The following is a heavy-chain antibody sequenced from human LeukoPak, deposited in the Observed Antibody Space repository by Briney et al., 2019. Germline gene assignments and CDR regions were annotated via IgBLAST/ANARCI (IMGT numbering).Heavy chain of an antibody. V-gene: IGHV1-18*01. J-gene: IGHJ6*03. CDR3: AAPLASSDYYYMDV. CDR1: GYTFTSYG. Sequence: GASVKVSCKASGYTFTSYGISWVRQAPGQGLEWMGWISAYNGNTNYAQKLQGRVTMTTDTSTSTAYMELRSLRSDDTAVYYCAAPLASSDYYYMDVWGKGTTVTVSS. CDR2: ISAYNGNT.